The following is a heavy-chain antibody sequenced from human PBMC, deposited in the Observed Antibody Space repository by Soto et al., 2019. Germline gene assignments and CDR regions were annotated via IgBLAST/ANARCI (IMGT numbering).Heavy chain of an antibody. CDR1: GGSISSGGYY. Sequence: QVQLQESGPGLVKASQTLSLTCTVSGGSISSGGYYWSWIRQHPGKGLEWIGYIYNSGSTYYHPSPTTRVTIAADTSKNQFSLKLSSVTGAATAVYYCARDPAPWGQGTLVTVSS. V-gene: IGHV4-31*03. CDR3: ARDPAP. J-gene: IGHJ5*02. CDR2: IYNSGST.